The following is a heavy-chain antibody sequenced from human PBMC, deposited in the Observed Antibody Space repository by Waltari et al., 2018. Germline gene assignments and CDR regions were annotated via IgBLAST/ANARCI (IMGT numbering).Heavy chain of an antibody. CDR3: ASQDAAAVAYWFDP. J-gene: IGHJ5*02. V-gene: IGHV4-39*01. Sequence: QLQLQESGPRLVKPSETLSLTCTVSGGSINTNTYFWAWIRQPPGTGLEWIGRVYYSGSTDYNEALKSRVTISVDTSKNQFSLNLSSVTAADTAVYYCASQDAAAVAYWFDPWGQGTPVTVSS. D-gene: IGHD2-15*01. CDR1: GGSINTNTYF. CDR2: VYYSGST.